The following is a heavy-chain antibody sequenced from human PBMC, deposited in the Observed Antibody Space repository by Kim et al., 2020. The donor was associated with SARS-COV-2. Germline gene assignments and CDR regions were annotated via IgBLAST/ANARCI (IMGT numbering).Heavy chain of an antibody. CDR3: AKDKLRQAGIAVAFDY. Sequence: GGSLRLSCAASGFTFGDYAMHWVRQAPGKGLEWVSGISWNSGSIGYADSVKGRFTISRDNAKNSLYLQMNSLRAEDTALYYCAKDKLRQAGIAVAFDYWGQGTLVTVSS. CDR1: GFTFGDYA. CDR2: ISWNSGSI. J-gene: IGHJ4*02. D-gene: IGHD6-19*01. V-gene: IGHV3-9*01.